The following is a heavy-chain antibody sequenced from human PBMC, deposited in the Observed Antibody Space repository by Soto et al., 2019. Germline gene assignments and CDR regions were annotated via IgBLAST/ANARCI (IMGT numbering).Heavy chain of an antibody. J-gene: IGHJ5*02. CDR2: INHSGST. D-gene: IGHD6-6*01. CDR1: GGSFSGYY. V-gene: IGHV4-34*01. Sequence: SETLSLTCAVYGGSFSGYYWSWIRQPPGKGLEWIGEINHSGSTNYNPSLKSRVTISVDTSKNQFSLKLSSVTAADTAVYYCARGWRCSSGLLTNWFDPWGQGTLVTVSS. CDR3: ARGWRCSSGLLTNWFDP.